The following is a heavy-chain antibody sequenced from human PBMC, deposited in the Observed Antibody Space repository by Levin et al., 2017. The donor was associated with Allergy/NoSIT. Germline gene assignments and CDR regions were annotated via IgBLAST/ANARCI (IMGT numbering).Heavy chain of an antibody. CDR3: ARASGVSRYFDH. J-gene: IGHJ4*02. V-gene: IGHV3-23*01. CDR2: ISSSGTTT. Sequence: GESLKISCAASGFTFGSLYMNWVRQAPEKGLEWISGISSSGTTTYYADSVRGRFTISRDYSKNTVYLQMISRRVEDTGVDYCARASGVSRYFDHWGQGTLVTVSS. D-gene: IGHD2-21*01. CDR1: GFTFGSLY.